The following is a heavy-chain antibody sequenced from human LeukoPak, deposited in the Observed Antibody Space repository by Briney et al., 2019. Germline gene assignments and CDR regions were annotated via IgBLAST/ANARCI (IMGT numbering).Heavy chain of an antibody. V-gene: IGHV4-30-2*01. CDR2: IYHSGST. D-gene: IGHD4-17*01. CDR1: GGSISSGGYS. J-gene: IGHJ2*01. Sequence: SETLSLTCAVSGGSISSGGYSWSWIRQPPGKGLEWIGYIYHSGSTYYNPSLKSLVTISVDRSKNQFSLKLSSVTAADTAVYYCARKSTVTTNWYFDLWGRGTLVTVSS. CDR3: ARKSTVTTNWYFDL.